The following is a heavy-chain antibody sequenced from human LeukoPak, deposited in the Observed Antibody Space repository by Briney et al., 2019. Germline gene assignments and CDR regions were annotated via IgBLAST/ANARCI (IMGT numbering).Heavy chain of an antibody. J-gene: IGHJ4*02. V-gene: IGHV3-49*04. Sequence: GGSLRLTCTPSGFTFGDYARRWVRQAPGKGLEWVAFIRSKAYGGTTEYAASVKGRFTISRDDSKSIAYLQMNSLKTEDTAVYYCTRDLSSSTSCNAPFAYWGQGTLVTVSS. CDR1: GFTFGDYA. CDR3: TRDLSSSTSCNAPFAY. CDR2: IRSKAYGGTT. D-gene: IGHD2-2*01.